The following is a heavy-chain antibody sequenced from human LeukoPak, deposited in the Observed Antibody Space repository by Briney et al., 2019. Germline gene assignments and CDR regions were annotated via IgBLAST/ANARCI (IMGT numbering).Heavy chain of an antibody. Sequence: GGSLRLSCAASGFTFSSYAMSWVHQAPGKGLEWVSAISGSGGSTYYADSVKGRFTISRDNSKNTLYLQMNSLRAEDTALYYCASGIAIFGAPLDYWGQGTLVTVSS. CDR2: ISGSGGST. CDR3: ASGIAIFGAPLDY. D-gene: IGHD3-3*01. J-gene: IGHJ4*02. CDR1: GFTFSSYA. V-gene: IGHV3-23*01.